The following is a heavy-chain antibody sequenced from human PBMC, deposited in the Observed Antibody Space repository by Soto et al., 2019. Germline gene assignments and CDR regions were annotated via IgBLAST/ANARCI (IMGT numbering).Heavy chain of an antibody. Sequence: ASVKVSCKASGYPLTAKYLHWVRQAPGQGLGWMGWINPSSGGTKEAQKFRGRVTMTRDTSISAAYMELSRLTSDDTAVYYCAKGGSSWTEWFDPWRQGTLVTVSS. CDR3: AKGGSSWTEWFDP. CDR2: INPSSGGT. CDR1: GYPLTAKY. V-gene: IGHV1-2*02. D-gene: IGHD6-13*01. J-gene: IGHJ5*02.